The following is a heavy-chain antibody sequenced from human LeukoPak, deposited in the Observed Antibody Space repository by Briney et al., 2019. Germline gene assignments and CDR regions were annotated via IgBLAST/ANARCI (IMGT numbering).Heavy chain of an antibody. CDR3: ARSRGAAYWYFDL. J-gene: IGHJ2*01. CDR2: ISGSGGST. D-gene: IGHD6-25*01. V-gene: IGHV3-23*01. CDR1: GFTFSSYA. Sequence: GGSLRLSCAASGFTFSSYAMSWVRQAPGKGLEWVSAISGSGGSTYYADSVKGRFTISRDNSKNTLYLQMNSLRAEDTAIYYCARSRGAAYWYFDLWGRGTLVTVSS.